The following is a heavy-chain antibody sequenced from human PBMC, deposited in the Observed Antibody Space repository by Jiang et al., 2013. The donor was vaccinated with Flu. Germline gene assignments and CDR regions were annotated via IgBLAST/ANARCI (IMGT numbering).Heavy chain of an antibody. CDR3: ARSVVVTSFDY. D-gene: IGHD2-21*02. Sequence: KSRVTISVDTSKKQFSLKLSSVTAADTAVYYCARSVVVTSFDYWGQGTLVTVSS. J-gene: IGHJ4*02. V-gene: IGHV4-39*01.